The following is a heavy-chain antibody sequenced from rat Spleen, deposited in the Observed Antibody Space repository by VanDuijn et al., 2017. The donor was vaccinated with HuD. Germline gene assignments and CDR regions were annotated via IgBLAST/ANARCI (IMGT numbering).Heavy chain of an antibody. CDR2: ISYDGGRI. D-gene: IGHD4-3*01. V-gene: IGHV5-29*01. CDR1: GFTFSDYY. Sequence: EVQLVESDGGLVQPGRSLKLSCAASGFTFSDYYMAWVRQAPTKGLEWVATISYDGGRIFYRDSVKGRFTISRDNAKSTLYLQMDSLRSEDTATYYCARIRGTEFDYWGQGVMVTVSS. CDR3: ARIRGTEFDY. J-gene: IGHJ2*01.